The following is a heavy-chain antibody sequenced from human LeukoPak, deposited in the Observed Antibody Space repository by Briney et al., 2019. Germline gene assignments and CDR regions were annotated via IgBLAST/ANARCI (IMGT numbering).Heavy chain of an antibody. CDR3: TIIPNVILFTHYFEY. CDR2: IIPILGTT. D-gene: IGHD2-21*01. V-gene: IGHV1-69*13. CDR1: GGTFSSYA. J-gene: IGHJ4*02. Sequence: SVKVSCKASGGTFSSYAISWVRQAPGQGLEWMGGIIPILGTTNYAQKFQGRVTITADEPTRTAYMELTYVRSDDTAVYYCTIIPNVILFTHYFEYWGQGTLVTVSS.